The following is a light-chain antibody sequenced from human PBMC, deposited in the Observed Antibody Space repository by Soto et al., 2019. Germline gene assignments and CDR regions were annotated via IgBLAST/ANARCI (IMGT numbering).Light chain of an antibody. Sequence: DVQMTQAPSSLSAFVGERVTITCRASQGIDPYLAWFQKKPGQVPKLLIYATSTLQSGVPSRFSGSGSGTDFTLTISSLQPEDVGTYYCQKYNSAPLTFGVGTQVEIK. CDR1: QGIDPY. J-gene: IGKJ4*01. CDR3: QKYNSAPLT. V-gene: IGKV1-27*01. CDR2: ATS.